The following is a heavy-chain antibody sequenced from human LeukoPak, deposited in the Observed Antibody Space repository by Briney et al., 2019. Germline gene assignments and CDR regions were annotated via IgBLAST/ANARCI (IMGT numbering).Heavy chain of an antibody. D-gene: IGHD6-19*01. CDR3: ARGRKSQWLDMYYFDY. Sequence: SETLSLTCTVSGVSINTYFWSWIRQPPGKGLEWIGYIYYSGSTNYNPSLKSRVTISVDTSKDQFSLKLSSVTAADTAVYYCARGRKSQWLDMYYFDYWGQGTLVTVSS. V-gene: IGHV4-59*01. J-gene: IGHJ4*02. CDR2: IYYSGST. CDR1: GVSINTYF.